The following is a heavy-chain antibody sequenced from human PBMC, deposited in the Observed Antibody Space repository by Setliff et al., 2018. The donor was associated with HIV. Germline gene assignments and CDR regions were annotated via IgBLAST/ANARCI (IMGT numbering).Heavy chain of an antibody. CDR1: GVSVSSGGYY. V-gene: IGHV4-31*03. CDR2: VHHTGTT. Sequence: PSETLSLTCTVSGVSVSSGGYYWSWIRQHPGKGLEWIGDVHHTGTTYLNPSLKSRITISRDMSKNQFSLKLGSVTAADTAIYFCARASFYFESSRYYSTVSGFDYWGQGTLVTVSS. D-gene: IGHD3-22*01. CDR3: ARASFYFESSRYYSTVSGFDY. J-gene: IGHJ4*02.